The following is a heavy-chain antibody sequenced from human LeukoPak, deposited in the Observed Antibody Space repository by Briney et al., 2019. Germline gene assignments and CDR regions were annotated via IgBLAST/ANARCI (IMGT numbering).Heavy chain of an antibody. V-gene: IGHV4-34*01. CDR2: INHSGST. J-gene: IGHJ4*02. CDR3: ARVKYYDSSGYYYGRPDYYFDY. Sequence: PSETLSLTCAVYGGSFSGYYWSWIRQPPGKGLEWIGEINHSGSTNYNPSLKSRVTISVDTSKNQFSLKLSSVTAADTAVYYCARVKYYDSSGYYYGRPDYYFDYWGQGTLVTVSS. CDR1: GGSFSGYY. D-gene: IGHD3-22*01.